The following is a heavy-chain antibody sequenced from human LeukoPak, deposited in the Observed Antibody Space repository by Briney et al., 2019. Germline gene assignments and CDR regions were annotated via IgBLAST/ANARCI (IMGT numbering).Heavy chain of an antibody. CDR3: ARGVGPINWFDP. Sequence: SETLSLTCTVSGGSITGRNSFWGWIRQPPGKGLVWIGSVHSIGSTYYNPSLKSRVTISVDSSRNLFSLHLTSVTAADTAVYYCARGVGPINWFDPWGQGTLVTVSS. CDR1: GGSITGRNSF. D-gene: IGHD2-15*01. J-gene: IGHJ5*02. CDR2: VHSIGST. V-gene: IGHV4-39*07.